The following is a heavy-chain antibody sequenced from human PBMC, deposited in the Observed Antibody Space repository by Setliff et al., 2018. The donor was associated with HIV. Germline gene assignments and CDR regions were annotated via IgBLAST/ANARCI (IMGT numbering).Heavy chain of an antibody. CDR2: IYWDGDK. V-gene: IGHV2-5*02. D-gene: IGHD3-3*01. CDR1: GFSLNTPGVG. CDR3: AHGQTTYGVVIILCFDY. J-gene: IGHJ4*02. Sequence: SGPMLVNPTQTLRLTCTFSGFSLNTPGVGVGWIRQPPGKALEWLALIYWDGDKRYNPSLKGRATITKDISGSRVILTMTNVDPVDTATYYCAHGQTTYGVVIILCFDYWGQGTLVTVSS.